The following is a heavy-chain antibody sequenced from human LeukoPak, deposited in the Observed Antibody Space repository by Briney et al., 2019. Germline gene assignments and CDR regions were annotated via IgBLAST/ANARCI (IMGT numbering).Heavy chain of an antibody. V-gene: IGHV4-59*12. Sequence: PSETLSLTCTVSGGSISSYYWSWIRQPPGKGLEWIGYIYYSGSTNYNPSLKSRVTISVDTSKNQFSLKLSSVTAADTAVYYCARDPRGFWSGCLDYWGQGTLVTVSS. J-gene: IGHJ4*02. CDR1: GGSISSYY. CDR3: ARDPRGFWSGCLDY. CDR2: IYYSGST. D-gene: IGHD3-3*01.